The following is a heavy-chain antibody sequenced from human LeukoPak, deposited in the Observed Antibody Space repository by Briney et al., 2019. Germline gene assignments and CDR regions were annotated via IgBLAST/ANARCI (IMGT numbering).Heavy chain of an antibody. CDR1: GFTFSNYW. D-gene: IGHD6-13*01. CDR3: ARDCDSSTCYDY. V-gene: IGHV3-7*01. Sequence: PGGSLRLSCVASGFTFSNYWMAWVRQAPGKGLQWVANIKQDGSEKYHVESVRGRFTISRDNAKNSLYLQMNNLRAQDTAVYYCARDCDSSTCYDYWGQGTLVTVSS. CDR2: IKQDGSEK. J-gene: IGHJ4*02.